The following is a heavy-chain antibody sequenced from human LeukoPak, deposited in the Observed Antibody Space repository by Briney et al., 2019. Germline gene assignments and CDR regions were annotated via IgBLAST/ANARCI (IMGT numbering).Heavy chain of an antibody. CDR1: GGSFSGYY. J-gene: IGHJ3*02. CDR2: INHSGST. CDR3: ARGWSRAVAGISDAFDI. D-gene: IGHD6-19*01. Sequence: SETLSLNCAVYGGSFSGYYWSWIRQPPGKGLEWIGEINHSGSTNYNPSLKSRVTISVDTSKNQFSLKLSSVTAADTAVYYCARGWSRAVAGISDAFDIWGQGTMVTVSS. V-gene: IGHV4-34*01.